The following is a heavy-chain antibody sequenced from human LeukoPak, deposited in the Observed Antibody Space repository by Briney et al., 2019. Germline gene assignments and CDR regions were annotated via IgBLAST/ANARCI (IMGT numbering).Heavy chain of an antibody. D-gene: IGHD2-15*01. CDR3: ARGPRSRCSGGRCYYYFDY. CDR1: GYTFTSYD. Sequence: ASAKVSCKASGYTFTSYDINWVRQATGQGLEWMGWMSPNSGNTGYAQKFQGRVTMTRNTSISTACMELSSLRSEDTAVYYCARGPRSRCSGGRCYYYFDYWGQGTLVTVSS. CDR2: MSPNSGNT. J-gene: IGHJ4*02. V-gene: IGHV1-8*01.